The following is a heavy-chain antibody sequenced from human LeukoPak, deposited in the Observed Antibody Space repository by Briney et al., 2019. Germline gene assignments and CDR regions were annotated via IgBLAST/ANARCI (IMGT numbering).Heavy chain of an antibody. J-gene: IGHJ4*02. V-gene: IGHV4-4*02. D-gene: IGHD2-2*01. Sequence: PSQTLSLTCAVSGGSISSSNWWSWVRQPPGKGLEWIGEIYHSGSTNYNPSLKSRVTISVDKSKNQFSPKLSSVTAADTAVYYCARQSPYACSSTSCYPRYWGQGTLVTVSS. CDR2: IYHSGST. CDR3: ARQSPYACSSTSCYPRY. CDR1: GGSISSSNW.